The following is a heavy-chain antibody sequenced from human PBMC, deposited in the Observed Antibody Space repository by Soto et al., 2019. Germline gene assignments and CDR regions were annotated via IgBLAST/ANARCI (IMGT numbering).Heavy chain of an antibody. CDR2: IYYSGST. CDR3: ARHPPYGPLDY. J-gene: IGHJ4*02. Sequence: SETLSLTCTVSGGSISSYYWSWIRQPPGKGLEWIGYIYYSGSTYYNPSLKSRVTISGDTSKNQFSLRLTSVTAADTAVYYCARHPPYGPLDYWGQGTLVTVSS. V-gene: IGHV4-59*08. D-gene: IGHD4-17*01. CDR1: GGSISSYY.